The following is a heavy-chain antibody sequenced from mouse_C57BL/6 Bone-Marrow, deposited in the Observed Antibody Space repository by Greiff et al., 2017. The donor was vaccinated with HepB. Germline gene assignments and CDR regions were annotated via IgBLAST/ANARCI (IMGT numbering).Heavy chain of an antibody. D-gene: IGHD1-1*01. CDR2: IYPRDGST. V-gene: IGHV1-85*01. Sequence: QVQLQQSGPELVKPGASVKLSCKASGYTFTSYDINWVKQRPGQGLEWIGWIYPRDGSTKYNEKFKGKATLTVDTSSSTAYMELHSLTSEDSAVYFCAREETTVVAPYWYFDVWGTGTTVTVSS. CDR1: GYTFTSYD. CDR3: AREETTVVAPYWYFDV. J-gene: IGHJ1*03.